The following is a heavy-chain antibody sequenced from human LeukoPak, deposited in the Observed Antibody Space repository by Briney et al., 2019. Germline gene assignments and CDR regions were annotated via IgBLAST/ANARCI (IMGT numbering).Heavy chain of an antibody. D-gene: IGHD3-3*01. CDR3: AKDPSITIFGVVIPYYFDY. J-gene: IGHJ4*02. CDR1: GFTFSSYA. Sequence: GGSLRLSCAASGFTFSSYAMSWVRQAPGKGLEWVSAISGSGGSTYYADSVKGRFTISRDNSKNTLYLQMNSLRAEDTAAYYCAKDPSITIFGVVIPYYFDYWGQGTLVTVSS. CDR2: ISGSGGST. V-gene: IGHV3-23*01.